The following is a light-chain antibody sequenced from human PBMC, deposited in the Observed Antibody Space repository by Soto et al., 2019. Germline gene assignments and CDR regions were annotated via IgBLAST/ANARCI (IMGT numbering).Light chain of an antibody. Sequence: QSALTQPPSVSGSPGQSVTISCTGTSSDVGNYNRVSWYQQTPGTAPKLMIYEVSNRPSGVPDRFSGSKSGNTASLTISGLQAEDEADYYCSSFTISSTLVFGAGTQLTVL. CDR3: SSFTISSTLV. CDR2: EVS. V-gene: IGLV2-18*02. J-gene: IGLJ3*02. CDR1: SSDVGNYNR.